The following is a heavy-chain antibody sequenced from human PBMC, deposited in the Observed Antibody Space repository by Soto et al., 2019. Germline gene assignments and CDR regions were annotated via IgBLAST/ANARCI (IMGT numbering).Heavy chain of an antibody. D-gene: IGHD3-22*01. CDR1: GGSISSYY. J-gene: IGHJ4*02. Sequence: SETLSLTCTVSGGSISSYYWSWIRQPPGKGLEWIGYIYYSGSTNYNPSLKSRVTISVDTSKNQFSLKLSSVTAADTAVYYCAREYYDSSVGDIHFDYWGQGTLVTVS. CDR3: AREYYDSSVGDIHFDY. CDR2: IYYSGST. V-gene: IGHV4-59*01.